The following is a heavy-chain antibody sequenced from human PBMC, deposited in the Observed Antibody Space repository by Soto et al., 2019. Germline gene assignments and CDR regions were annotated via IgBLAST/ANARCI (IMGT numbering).Heavy chain of an antibody. CDR1: GFTFSTTG. CDR2: ISSGSEYI. J-gene: IGHJ6*02. D-gene: IGHD6-13*01. CDR3: AKAGAAGSVLDV. V-gene: IGHV3-21*02. Sequence: EVQLVESGGGLVKPGGSLRLSCAASGFTFSTTGMNWVRQAPGKGLEWVSSISSGSEYIFHADSVKGRLTTSRDNAKNSVYLQINTRRGEDTAVYYCAKAGAAGSVLDVWGQGTTVTVSS.